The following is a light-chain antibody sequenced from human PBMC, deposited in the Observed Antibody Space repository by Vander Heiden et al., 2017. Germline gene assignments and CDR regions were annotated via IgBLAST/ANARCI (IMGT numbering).Light chain of an antibody. CDR2: QDS. CDR1: KLGDKY. CDR3: QAWDSSLVV. J-gene: IGLJ2*01. Sequence: SYELTQPPSVSVSPGQTASITCSGDKLGDKYACWYQQKPGQSPGLGIYQDSKRPSGIPERFSGSNSANKATLSISGTQAMDESDYYCQAWDSSLVVCGGGTKLT. V-gene: IGLV3-1*01.